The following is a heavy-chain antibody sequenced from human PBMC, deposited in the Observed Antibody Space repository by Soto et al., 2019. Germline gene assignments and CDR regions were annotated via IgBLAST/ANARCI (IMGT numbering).Heavy chain of an antibody. J-gene: IGHJ5*02. V-gene: IGHV3-33*01. CDR2: IWYDGSNK. CDR3: ARGLFGSDILTATGGEANWFDP. D-gene: IGHD3-9*01. CDR1: GFTFSSYG. Sequence: GGSLRLSCAASGFTFSSYGMHWVRQAPGKGLEWVAVIWYDGSNKYYADSVKGRFTISRDNSKNTLYLQMNSLRAEETAVYYCARGLFGSDILTATGGEANWFDPWGQGTLVTVSS.